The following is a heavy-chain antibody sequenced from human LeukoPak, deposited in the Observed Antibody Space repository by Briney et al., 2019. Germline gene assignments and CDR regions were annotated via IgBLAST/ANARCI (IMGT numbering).Heavy chain of an antibody. V-gene: IGHV4-61*02. CDR1: GDSISSGDYY. J-gene: IGHJ5*02. CDR2: ISSSGIT. CDR3: ARAVIVVAAATQRNWFDP. Sequence: SQTLSLTCTVSGDSISSGDYYWSWIRQPAGKGLEWIGRISSSGITDYNPSLRSRVTISVDTSKNQFSLKLSSVTAADTAIYYCARAVIVVAAATQRNWFDPWGQGTLVTVSS. D-gene: IGHD2-15*01.